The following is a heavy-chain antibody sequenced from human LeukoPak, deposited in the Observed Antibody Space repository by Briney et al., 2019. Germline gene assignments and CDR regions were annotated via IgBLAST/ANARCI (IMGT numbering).Heavy chain of an antibody. CDR1: GYTFTGYY. CDR2: INPNSGGT. J-gene: IGHJ3*02. CDR3: ARDQGSYDFWSGYYLDDAFDI. D-gene: IGHD3-3*01. Sequence: VASVKVSCKASGYTFTGYYMHWVRQAPGQGLEWMGWINPNSGGTNYAQKFQGRVTMTRDTSISTAYMELSRLRSDDTAVYYCARDQGSYDFWSGYYLDDAFDIWGQGTMVTVSS. V-gene: IGHV1-2*02.